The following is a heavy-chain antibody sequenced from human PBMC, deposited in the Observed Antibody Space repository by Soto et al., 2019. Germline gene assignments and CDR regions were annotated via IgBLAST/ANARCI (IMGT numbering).Heavy chain of an antibody. D-gene: IGHD3-10*01. CDR2: IVVGSGNT. J-gene: IGHJ4*01. CDR3: ADAPGGGYGYY. Sequence: SVKVCCEASGFTFTSSAVQSGRQARGQRLEWIGWIVVGSGNTNYAQKFQERVTITRDMSTSTAYMELSSLRSEDTAVYYCADAPGGGYGYYW. V-gene: IGHV1-58*01. CDR1: GFTFTSSA.